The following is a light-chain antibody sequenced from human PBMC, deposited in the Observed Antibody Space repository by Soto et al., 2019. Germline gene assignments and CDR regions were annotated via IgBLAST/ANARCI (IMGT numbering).Light chain of an antibody. V-gene: IGKV1-5*01. CDR3: QQYNTYSSLT. CDR1: QSISSW. J-gene: IGKJ4*01. CDR2: DAS. Sequence: DIQMTQSPSTLSASVLDRVTITCXCSQSISSWLAWYQQKLGRAPRLLIYDASSLESGVPSRFSGSGYGTEFTLTISSLQPDDFATYYCQQYNTYSSLTFGGGTKVDIK.